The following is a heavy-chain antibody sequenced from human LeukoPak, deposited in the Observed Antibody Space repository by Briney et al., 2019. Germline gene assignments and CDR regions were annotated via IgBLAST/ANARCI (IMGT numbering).Heavy chain of an antibody. J-gene: IGHJ4*02. CDR2: IWYDGSNK. CDR1: GFTFSSHG. Sequence: PGRSLRLSCAASGFTFSSHGMHWVRQAPGKGLEWVAVIWYDGSNKYYVDSVKGRFTISRDNSKNTLYLQMNSLRVEDTAVYYCARWGDDKKLDYWGQGTLVSVSS. V-gene: IGHV3-33*01. CDR3: ARWGDDKKLDY. D-gene: IGHD3-16*01.